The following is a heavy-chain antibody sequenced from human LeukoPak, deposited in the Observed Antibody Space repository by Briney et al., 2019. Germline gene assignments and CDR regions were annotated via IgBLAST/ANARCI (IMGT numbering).Heavy chain of an antibody. D-gene: IGHD3-9*01. CDR1: RFTFSTYW. V-gene: IGHV3-74*01. CDR2: INSDGSST. Sequence: GGSLRLSCAASRFTFSTYWMHWVRQAPGKGLVWVSRINSDGSSTGYADSVKGRFTISRDNAKNTLYLQMNRLRAEDTAVYFCARADTSDILTGYSDYWGQGTLVTVSS. J-gene: IGHJ4*02. CDR3: ARADTSDILTGYSDY.